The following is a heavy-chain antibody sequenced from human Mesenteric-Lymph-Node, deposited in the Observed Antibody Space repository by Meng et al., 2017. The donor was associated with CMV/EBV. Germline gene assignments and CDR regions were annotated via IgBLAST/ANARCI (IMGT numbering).Heavy chain of an antibody. J-gene: IGHJ3*02. CDR1: GFIFSDYA. CDR3: AKETETAYAFSI. Sequence: GGSLRLSCAASGFIFSDYAMHWARRAPGKGLEWVAFIRYDGHTKNYADSVKGRFTISRDNSKNTLYLQVNSLRAEDTAVYYCAKETETAYAFSIWGQGTLVTVSS. CDR2: IRYDGHTK. V-gene: IGHV3-30*02. D-gene: IGHD5-18*01.